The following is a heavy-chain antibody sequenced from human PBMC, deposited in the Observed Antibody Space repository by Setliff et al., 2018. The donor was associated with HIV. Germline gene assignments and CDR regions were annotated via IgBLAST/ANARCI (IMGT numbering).Heavy chain of an antibody. CDR3: ARDATTGYGHSNYFDY. J-gene: IGHJ4*02. D-gene: IGHD3-9*01. V-gene: IGHV4-39*02. CDR1: GGSISPTNYY. CDR2: IYYSGST. Sequence: SSETLSLTCTVSGGSISPTNYYWGWIRQPPGKGLEWIGSIYYSGSTYYKSSLKNRVTISVDTSKNHFSLKVNFVTAADTAVYYCARDATTGYGHSNYFDYWGQGTLVTVSS.